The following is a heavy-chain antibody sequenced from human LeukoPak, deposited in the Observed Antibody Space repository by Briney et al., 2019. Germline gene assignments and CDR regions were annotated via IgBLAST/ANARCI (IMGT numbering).Heavy chain of an antibody. D-gene: IGHD2-2*01. CDR1: GFSFSSFG. CDR2: ISYDGSNK. CDR3: ARDPYQLLYYYYYMDV. Sequence: GGSLRLSCAASGFSFSSFGMHWVRQAPGKGLDWVAVISYDGSNKYYADSVKGRFTISRDNSKNTLYLQMNSLRAEDTAVYYCARDPYQLLYYYYYMDVWGKGTTVTVSS. J-gene: IGHJ6*03. V-gene: IGHV3-30*19.